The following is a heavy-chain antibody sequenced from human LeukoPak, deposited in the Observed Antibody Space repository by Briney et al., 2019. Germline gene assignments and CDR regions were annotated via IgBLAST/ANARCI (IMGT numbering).Heavy chain of an antibody. D-gene: IGHD1-1*01. V-gene: IGHV4-34*01. CDR2: INHSGST. CDR1: GGSFSGYY. Sequence: SSETLSLTCAVYGGSFSGYYWSWIRQPPGKGLEWIGEINHSGSTNYNPSLKSRVTISVDTSKNQFSLKLGSVTAADTAVYYCARGSGRMEGMDVWGQGTTVTVSS. CDR3: ARGSGRMEGMDV. J-gene: IGHJ6*02.